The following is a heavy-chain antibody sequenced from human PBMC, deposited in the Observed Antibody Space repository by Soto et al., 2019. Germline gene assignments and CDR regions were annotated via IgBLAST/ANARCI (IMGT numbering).Heavy chain of an antibody. CDR2: VYYGGST. CDR1: GGSISSSSSY. V-gene: IGHV4-39*01. D-gene: IGHD1-26*01. CDR3: VRHRGGSYYYMDV. J-gene: IGHJ6*03. Sequence: PSETLSLTCTVSGGSISSSSSYWGWIRHPPGKGLEWIGSVYYGGSTYHNPSLKSRVTMSVDTSKNQFSVKLSSVTAADTAVYYCVRHRGGSYYYMDVWGKGTTVTVSS.